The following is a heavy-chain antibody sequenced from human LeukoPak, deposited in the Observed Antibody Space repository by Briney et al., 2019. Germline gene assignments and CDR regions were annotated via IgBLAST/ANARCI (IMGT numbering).Heavy chain of an antibody. V-gene: IGHV1-24*01. CDR1: GYTLTELS. D-gene: IGHD4-11*01. Sequence: ASVKVSCKVSGYTLTELSMHWVRQAPGKGLEWMGGFDPEDGETIYAQKFQGRVTMTEDTSTDTAYMELSSLRSEDTAVYYCATDLHDPKSSNYVRDGAYWGQGTLVTVSS. CDR3: ATDLHDPKSSNYVRDGAY. J-gene: IGHJ4*02. CDR2: FDPEDGET.